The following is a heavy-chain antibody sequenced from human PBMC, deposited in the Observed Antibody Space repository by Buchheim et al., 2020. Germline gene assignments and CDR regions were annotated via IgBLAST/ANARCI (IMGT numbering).Heavy chain of an antibody. CDR1: GGSISSYY. D-gene: IGHD2-15*01. CDR3: ARDQSGYCSGGSCYSFDY. J-gene: IGHJ4*02. V-gene: IGHV4-59*01. Sequence: QVQLQESGPGLVKPSETLSLTCTVSGGSISSYYWSWIRQPPGKGLEWIGYIYYSGSTNYNPSLKSRVTISVDTSKNQFSLKLSSVTAADTAVYYCARDQSGYCSGGSCYSFDYWGQGTL. CDR2: IYYSGST.